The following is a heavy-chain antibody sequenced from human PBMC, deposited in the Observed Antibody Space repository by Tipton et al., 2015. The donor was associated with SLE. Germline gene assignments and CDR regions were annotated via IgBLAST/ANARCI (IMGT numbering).Heavy chain of an antibody. D-gene: IGHD3-10*01. Sequence: TLSLTCTVSGDSVISGTYYWSWIRQPPGKGLEWIGSIYYSGSTYYNPSLKSRVTISVDTSKNQFSLKLSSVTAADTAVYYCARRAIGDAFDIWGQGTMVTVSS. CDR1: GDSVISGTYY. CDR2: IYYSGST. CDR3: ARRAIGDAFDI. V-gene: IGHV4-39*07. J-gene: IGHJ3*02.